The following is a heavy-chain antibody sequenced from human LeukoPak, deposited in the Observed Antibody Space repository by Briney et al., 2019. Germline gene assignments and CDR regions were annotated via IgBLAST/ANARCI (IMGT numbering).Heavy chain of an antibody. Sequence: GGSLRLSWAAAGFTFRHYWMSWVSQAPGKGLGWVANMNQDGREKYYVDSVKGRFTISRDNAKNSVYLLMNSLRVEDTAVYYCATDDYGPAGYGGQGTLVTVSS. D-gene: IGHD4-17*01. CDR2: MNQDGREK. V-gene: IGHV3-7*01. J-gene: IGHJ4*02. CDR1: GFTFRHYW. CDR3: ATDDYGPAGY.